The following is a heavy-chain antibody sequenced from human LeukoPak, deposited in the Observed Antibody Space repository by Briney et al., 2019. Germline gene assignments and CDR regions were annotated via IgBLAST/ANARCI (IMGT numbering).Heavy chain of an antibody. CDR3: ARGNEGYSSSSGEYFDY. V-gene: IGHV4-34*01. CDR1: GGSFSGYY. CDR2: INHSGST. D-gene: IGHD6-6*01. Sequence: SETLSLTCAVYGGSFSGYYWSWIRQPPGKGLEWIGEINHSGSTNYNPSLKSRVTISVDTSKSQFSLKLSSVTAADTAVYYCARGNEGYSSSSGEYFDYWGQGTLVTVSS. J-gene: IGHJ4*02.